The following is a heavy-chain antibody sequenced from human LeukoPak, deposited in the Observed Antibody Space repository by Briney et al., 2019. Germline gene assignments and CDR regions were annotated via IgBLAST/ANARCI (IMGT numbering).Heavy chain of an antibody. J-gene: IGHJ2*01. V-gene: IGHV1-18*01. Sequence: ASVKVSCKASGYTFTSYGISWVRQAPGQGLEWMGWISAYNGNTNYAQKLQGRVTMTTDTSTSTAYMELRSLRSDDTAVYYCARDRYYYDSSGYPYGWYFDLWGRGTLVTVSS. CDR1: GYTFTSYG. CDR3: ARDRYYYDSSGYPYGWYFDL. D-gene: IGHD3-22*01. CDR2: ISAYNGNT.